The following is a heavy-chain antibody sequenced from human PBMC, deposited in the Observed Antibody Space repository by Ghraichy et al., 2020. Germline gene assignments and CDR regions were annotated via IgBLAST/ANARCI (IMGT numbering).Heavy chain of an antibody. V-gene: IGHV3-23*01. CDR2: ISVSGVST. CDR3: TKSQYCSSSSCYKWAFDY. Sequence: GESLNISCEASGFTFSSYAMSWVRQAPGKGLEWVSAISVSGVSTYSADSVKGRFTISRDNSKNTLYLQMNSLRAEDTAVYYCTKSQYCSSSSCYKWAFDYWGQGTLVTVSS. D-gene: IGHD2-2*02. J-gene: IGHJ4*02. CDR1: GFTFSSYA.